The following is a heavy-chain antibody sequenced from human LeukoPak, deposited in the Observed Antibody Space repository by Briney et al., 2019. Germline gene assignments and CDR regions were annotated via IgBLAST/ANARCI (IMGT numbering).Heavy chain of an antibody. CDR2: ISYDGDNE. V-gene: IGHV3-30-3*01. CDR1: GFTFSNFA. D-gene: IGHD3-16*01. J-gene: IGHJ6*02. Sequence: HPGGSLRLPCAASGFTFSNFAMHWVRQAPGKGLEWVAVISYDGDNEYYADSVKGQFTISRDNSKGRLYLQMNSLRPEDTAMYYCARVRGGRSWYYYGMDVWGRGTTVTVSS. CDR3: ARVRGGRSWYYYGMDV.